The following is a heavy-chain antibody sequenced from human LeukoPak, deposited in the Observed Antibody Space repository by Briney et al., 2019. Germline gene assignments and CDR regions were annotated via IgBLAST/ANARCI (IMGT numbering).Heavy chain of an antibody. CDR1: GFTFSDYY. CDR3: ARMPGEEPPAYYGMDV. D-gene: IGHD3-10*01. V-gene: IGHV3-11*01. J-gene: IGHJ6*02. Sequence: PGGSPRLSCAASGFTFSDYYMSWIRQAPGKGLEWVSYIRSSGSTVYYADSVKGRFTISRDNAKNSLYLQMNSLRAEDTAVYYCARMPGEEPPAYYGMDVWGQGTTVTVSS. CDR2: IRSSGSTV.